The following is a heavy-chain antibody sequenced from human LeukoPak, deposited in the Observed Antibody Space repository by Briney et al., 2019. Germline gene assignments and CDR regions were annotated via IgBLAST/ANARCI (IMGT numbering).Heavy chain of an antibody. CDR3: ARPLREAAVAGIDY. CDR2: INPSGGST. Sequence: INPSGGSTSYPQKFQGRVTMTRDTSTSTVYMELSSLRSEDTAVYYCARPLREAAVAGIDYWGQGTLVTVSS. J-gene: IGHJ4*02. D-gene: IGHD6-19*01. V-gene: IGHV1-46*01.